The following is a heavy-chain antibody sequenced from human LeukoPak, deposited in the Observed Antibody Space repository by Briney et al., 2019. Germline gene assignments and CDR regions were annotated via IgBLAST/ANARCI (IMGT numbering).Heavy chain of an antibody. CDR1: GYTFTDYY. Sequence: EASVKVSCTASGYTFTDYYMHWVRQAPGQGLEWMGWINPNSGGTNYAQKFQGRVTMTRDTSISTAYMELGRLRSDDTSVYYCARGGSYYYGSYDYWGQGTLVTVSS. J-gene: IGHJ4*02. CDR2: INPNSGGT. CDR3: ARGGSYYYGSYDY. V-gene: IGHV1-2*02. D-gene: IGHD3-10*01.